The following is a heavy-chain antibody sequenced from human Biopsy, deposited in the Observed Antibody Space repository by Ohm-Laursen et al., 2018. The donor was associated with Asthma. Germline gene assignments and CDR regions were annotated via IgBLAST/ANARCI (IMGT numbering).Heavy chain of an antibody. V-gene: IGHV3-9*01. CDR3: AKGEWELLEANFDY. CDR1: GFTFDDYA. Sequence: SLRPSCAASGFTFDDYAMHWVRQAPGKGLEWVSGISWNSGSIGYADSVKGRFTISRDNAKNSLYLQMNSLRAEDTALYYCAKGEWELLEANFDYWGQGTLVTVSS. J-gene: IGHJ4*02. CDR2: ISWNSGSI. D-gene: IGHD1-26*01.